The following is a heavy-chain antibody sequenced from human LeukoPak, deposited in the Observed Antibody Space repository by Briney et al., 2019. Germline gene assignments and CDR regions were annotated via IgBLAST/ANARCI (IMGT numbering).Heavy chain of an antibody. CDR3: ARDDDYGDYGYYGMDV. J-gene: IGHJ6*02. CDR1: GFTFSSYG. CDR2: IWYGGSNK. D-gene: IGHD4-17*01. V-gene: IGHV3-33*01. Sequence: GRSLRLSCAASGFTFSSYGMHWVRQAPGKGLEWVAVIWYGGSNKYYADSVKGRFTISRDNSKNTLYLQMNSLRAEDTAVYYCARDDDYGDYGYYGMDVWGQGTTVTVSS.